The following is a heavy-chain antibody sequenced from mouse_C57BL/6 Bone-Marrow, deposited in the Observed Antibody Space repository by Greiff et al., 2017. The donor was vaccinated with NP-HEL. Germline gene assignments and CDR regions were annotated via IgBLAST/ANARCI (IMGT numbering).Heavy chain of an antibody. Sequence: DVKLVESGGGLVKPGGSLKLSCAASGFTFSDYGMHWVRQAPEKGLEWVAYISSGSSTIYYADTVKGRFTISRDNAKNTLFLQMTRLRSEDTAMYYCASKYYFDYWGQGTTLTVSS. J-gene: IGHJ2*01. CDR1: GFTFSDYG. V-gene: IGHV5-17*01. CDR2: ISSGSSTI. CDR3: ASKYYFDY.